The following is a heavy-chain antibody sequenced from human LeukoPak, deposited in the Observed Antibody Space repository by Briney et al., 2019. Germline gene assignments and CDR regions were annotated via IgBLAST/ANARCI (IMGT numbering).Heavy chain of an antibody. V-gene: IGHV3-7*01. J-gene: IGHJ4*02. CDR1: GFTFSGYW. D-gene: IGHD2-21*02. CDR2: IKQDGSGK. Sequence: GGSLRLSCAASGFTFSGYWLSWVRQAPGKGLEWVANIKQDGSGKHYVDSVKGRFTISRDNAKNLLYLQMNSLRAEDTAVYYCARVNCGGDCYSGYFDYWGQGTLVTVSS. CDR3: ARVNCGGDCYSGYFDY.